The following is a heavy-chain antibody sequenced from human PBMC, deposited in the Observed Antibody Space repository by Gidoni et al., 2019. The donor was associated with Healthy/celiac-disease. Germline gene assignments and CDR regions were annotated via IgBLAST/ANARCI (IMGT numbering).Heavy chain of an antibody. D-gene: IGHD5-12*01. CDR1: GFTFSSYG. CDR2: ISDDGSNK. Sequence: QVQLVESGGGVVQPRGSVRVSCGASGFTFSSYGMHWVRQAPGKGLEWVAVISDDGSNKYYADSVKGRFTISRDNSKNTLYLQMNSLRAEDTAVYYCARDFGGSSDYWGQGTLVTVSS. CDR3: ARDFGGSSDY. J-gene: IGHJ4*02. V-gene: IGHV3-30*19.